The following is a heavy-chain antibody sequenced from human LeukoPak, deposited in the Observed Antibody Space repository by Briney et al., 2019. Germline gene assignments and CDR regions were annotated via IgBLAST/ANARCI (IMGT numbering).Heavy chain of an antibody. CDR1: GGSISSGGYS. CDR2: IYHSGST. D-gene: IGHD3-3*01. CDR3: ARGQTYYDFWSGPRGLDFDY. V-gene: IGHV4-30-2*01. J-gene: IGHJ4*02. Sequence: SQTLSLTCAVSGGSISSGGYSWSWIRQPPGKGLEWIGYIYHSGSTYYNPSLKSRVTISVDRSKNQFSLKLSSVTAADTAVYYCARGQTYYDFWSGPRGLDFDYWGQGTLVTVSS.